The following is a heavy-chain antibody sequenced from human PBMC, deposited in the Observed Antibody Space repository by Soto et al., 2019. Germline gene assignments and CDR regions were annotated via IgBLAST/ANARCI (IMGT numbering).Heavy chain of an antibody. CDR2: INAGNGNT. CDR3: AREPIPLYYFDY. V-gene: IGHV1-3*01. J-gene: IGHJ4*02. Sequence: ASVKVSCEACGYTFTSYAMHWVRQAPGQRLEWMGWINAGNGNTKYSQKFQGRVTITRDTSASTAYMELSSLRSEDTAVYYCAREPIPLYYFDYWGQGTLVTVSS. CDR1: GYTFTSYA.